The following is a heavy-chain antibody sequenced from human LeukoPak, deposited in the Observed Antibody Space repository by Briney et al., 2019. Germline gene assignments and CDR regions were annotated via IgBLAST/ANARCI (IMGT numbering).Heavy chain of an antibody. V-gene: IGHV4-38-2*02. D-gene: IGHD2-2*01. J-gene: IGHJ4*02. CDR1: GYSISSGYY. CDR3: ARAGDCSSTSCYRLSPKYYFDY. Sequence: SETLSLTCTVSGYSISSGYYWGWIRQPPGKGLEWIGGIYHSGSTYYNPSLKSRVTISVDTSKNQFSLKLSSATAADTAVYYCARAGDCSSTSCYRLSPKYYFDYWGQGTLVTVSS. CDR2: IYHSGST.